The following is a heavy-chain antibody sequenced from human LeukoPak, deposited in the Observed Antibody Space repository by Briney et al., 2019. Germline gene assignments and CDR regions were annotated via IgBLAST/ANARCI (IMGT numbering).Heavy chain of an antibody. CDR1: GFTFSSYA. D-gene: IGHD5-18*01. Sequence: GGSLRLSCAASGFTFSSYAMSWVRQAPGKGLEWVSAISGSGGSTYYADSVKGRFTISRDNSKNTLYLQMNSLRAEDTAVYYCAKDLEKRGYSYGYFVGGDWGQGTLVTVSS. V-gene: IGHV3-23*01. J-gene: IGHJ4*02. CDR3: AKDLEKRGYSYGYFVGGD. CDR2: ISGSGGST.